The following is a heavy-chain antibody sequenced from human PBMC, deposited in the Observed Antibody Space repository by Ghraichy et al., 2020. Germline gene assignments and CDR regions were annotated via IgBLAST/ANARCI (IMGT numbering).Heavy chain of an antibody. D-gene: IGHD2-15*01. CDR1: GFTFSSHW. Sequence: GGSLRLSCAASGFTFSSHWMSWVRQAPGKGLEWVANIKQDGSEKYYVNSVKGRFTISRDNAMNSLFLQMNSLRAEDTAVYYCARDLWAPTPGIDDWGQGTLVTVSP. V-gene: IGHV3-7*01. CDR2: IKQDGSEK. CDR3: ARDLWAPTPGIDD. J-gene: IGHJ4*02.